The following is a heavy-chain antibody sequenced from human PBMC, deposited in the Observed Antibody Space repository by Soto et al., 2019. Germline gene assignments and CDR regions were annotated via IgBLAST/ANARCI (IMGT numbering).Heavy chain of an antibody. J-gene: IGHJ6*02. CDR3: ARDVVHIAARLGAYYYYYYGMDV. Sequence: WASVKVSCKASGYTFTSYYMHWVRQAPGQGLEWMGIINPSGGSTSYAQKFQGRVTMTRDTSTSTVYMELSSLRSEDTAVYYCARDVVHIAARLGAYYYYYYGMDVWGQGTTVTVSS. CDR1: GYTFTSYY. D-gene: IGHD6-6*01. CDR2: INPSGGST. V-gene: IGHV1-46*01.